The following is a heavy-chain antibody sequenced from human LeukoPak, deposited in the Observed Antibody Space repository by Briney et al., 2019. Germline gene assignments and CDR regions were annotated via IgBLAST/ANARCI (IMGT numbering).Heavy chain of an antibody. V-gene: IGHV4-30-2*01. CDR1: GGSISSGGHS. J-gene: IGHJ4*02. CDR3: ARELPRSTTFIDY. Sequence: SETLSLTCTVSGGSISSGGHSWSWIRQPPGKGLEWIGYIYHSGSGSTYYNPSLKSRVTISIDKSKNQFSLKLNSVTAADTAVYYCARELPRSTTFIDYWGQGTLVTVSS. D-gene: IGHD1-14*01. CDR2: IYHSGSGST.